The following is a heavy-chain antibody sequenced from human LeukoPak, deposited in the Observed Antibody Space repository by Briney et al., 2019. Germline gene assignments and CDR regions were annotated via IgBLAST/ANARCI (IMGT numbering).Heavy chain of an antibody. D-gene: IGHD2-2*01. CDR1: GFTFSSYA. Sequence: GGSLRPSCAASGFTFSSYAMHWVRQAPGKGLEWVAVISYDGSNKYYADSVKGRFTISRDNSKNTLYLQMNSLRAEDTAVYYCVRGIGYCSSTSCPMDDYWGQGTLVTVSS. V-gene: IGHV3-30*01. CDR3: VRGIGYCSSTSCPMDDY. J-gene: IGHJ4*02. CDR2: ISYDGSNK.